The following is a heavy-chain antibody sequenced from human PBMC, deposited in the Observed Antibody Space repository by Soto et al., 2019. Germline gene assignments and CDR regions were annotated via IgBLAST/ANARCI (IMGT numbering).Heavy chain of an antibody. J-gene: IGHJ4*02. V-gene: IGHV4-39*01. D-gene: IGHD6-13*01. CDR3: ASGVGQQDY. Sequence: SETLSLTCTVSGGSISSSSYYWGWIRQPPGKGLEWIGSIYYSGSTYYNPSLKSRVTISVDTSKNQFSLKLSSVTAADTAVYYCASGVGQQDYWDQRTRGTVSS. CDR2: IYYSGST. CDR1: GGSISSSSYY.